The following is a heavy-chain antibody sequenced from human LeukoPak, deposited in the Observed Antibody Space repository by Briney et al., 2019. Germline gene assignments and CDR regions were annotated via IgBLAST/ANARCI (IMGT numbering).Heavy chain of an antibody. D-gene: IGHD5-24*01. J-gene: IGHJ4*02. CDR3: ARYPFDGYNYYFDY. CDR1: GASISSYY. Sequence: PSETLSLTCTVSGASISSYYWSWIRQRPGKGLEWIGYIYYSGSSNYNPSLKSRVTISVDTSKNQFSLKLSSVTAADTAVYYCARYPFDGYNYYFDYWGQGTLVTVSS. CDR2: IYYSGSS. V-gene: IGHV4-59*01.